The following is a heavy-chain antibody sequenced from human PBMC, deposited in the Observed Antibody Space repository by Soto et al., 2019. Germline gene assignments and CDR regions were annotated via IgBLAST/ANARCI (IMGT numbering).Heavy chain of an antibody. CDR3: ERGKRGYSGYDTFDY. J-gene: IGHJ4*02. CDR2: INSDGSST. V-gene: IGHV3-74*01. CDR1: GFTFSSYW. D-gene: IGHD5-12*01. Sequence: EVQLVESGGGLVQPGGSLRLSCAASGFTFSSYWMHWVRQAPGKGLEWVSRINSDGSSTSYADSVKGRFTISRDNAKNTLYLQMNSLRAEDTAVYYCERGKRGYSGYDTFDYWGQGTLVTVSS.